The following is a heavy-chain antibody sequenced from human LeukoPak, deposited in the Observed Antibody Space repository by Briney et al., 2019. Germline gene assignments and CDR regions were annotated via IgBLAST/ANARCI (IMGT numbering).Heavy chain of an antibody. Sequence: GGSLRLSCAASGFTFSSYAMSWVRQAPGKGLEWVSAISGSGASTYYADSVKGRFTISRDNAKNSLYLQMNSLRDEDTAVYYCARAGGSYEDYFDYWGQGTLVTVSS. CDR3: ARAGGSYEDYFDY. CDR2: ISGSGAST. D-gene: IGHD1-26*01. CDR1: GFTFSSYA. V-gene: IGHV3-23*01. J-gene: IGHJ4*02.